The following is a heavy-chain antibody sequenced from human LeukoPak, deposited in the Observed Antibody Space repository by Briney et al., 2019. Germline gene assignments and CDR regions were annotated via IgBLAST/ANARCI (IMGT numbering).Heavy chain of an antibody. CDR1: GGSISSYY. CDR2: IYTSGST. Sequence: SETLSLTCTVSGGSISSYYWSWIRQPAGKGLEWIGRIYTSGSTNYNPSLKSRVAMSVDTSKNQFSLKLSSVTAADTAVYYCARVGLAYGSHDYWGQGTLVTVSS. V-gene: IGHV4-4*07. J-gene: IGHJ4*02. D-gene: IGHD3-16*01. CDR3: ARVGLAYGSHDY.